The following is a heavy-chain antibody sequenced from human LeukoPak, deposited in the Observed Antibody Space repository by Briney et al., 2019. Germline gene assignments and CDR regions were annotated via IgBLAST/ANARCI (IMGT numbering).Heavy chain of an antibody. CDR1: GYSFTSYT. CDR3: ARGLGLNVAAPLDY. D-gene: IGHD6-13*01. J-gene: IGHJ4*02. CDR2: ISVYNGDT. Sequence: ASVKLSCNASGYSFTSYTITWIRQAPGQGLEWMGWISVYNGDTKYAHQLQGRVTMTTDTSTSTAYMELRSLRSDDTAVYYCARGLGLNVAAPLDYWGQGTLVTVSS. V-gene: IGHV1-18*01.